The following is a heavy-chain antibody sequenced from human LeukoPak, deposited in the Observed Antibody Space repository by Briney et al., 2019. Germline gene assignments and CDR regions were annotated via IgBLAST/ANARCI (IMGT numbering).Heavy chain of an antibody. V-gene: IGHV4-59*01. CDR3: ARLPRYYYIDV. CDR1: GDSLSSYY. CDR2: IYYSGST. J-gene: IGHJ6*03. Sequence: PSETLSLTCSVSGDSLSSYYWSWIRQPPGKGLEWIGYIYYSGSTDYNPSLKSRVTMSVDTSKSHFSLHLSSVTAADTAVYYCARLPRYYYIDVWGKGTTVTVSS.